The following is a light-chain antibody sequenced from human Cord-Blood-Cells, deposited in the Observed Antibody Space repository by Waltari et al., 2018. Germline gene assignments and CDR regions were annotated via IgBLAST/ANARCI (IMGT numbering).Light chain of an antibody. CDR1: SSDVGGYNY. V-gene: IGLV2-14*01. Sequence: QSALTQPASVSGSPGQSITISCTGTSSDVGGYNYVSCYQQPPGKAPNLMIYDVSNRPSGVSNRFSGSKSGNTASLTISGLQAEDEADYYCSSYTSSSTLYVFGTGTKVTVL. CDR2: DVS. CDR3: SSYTSSSTLYV. J-gene: IGLJ1*01.